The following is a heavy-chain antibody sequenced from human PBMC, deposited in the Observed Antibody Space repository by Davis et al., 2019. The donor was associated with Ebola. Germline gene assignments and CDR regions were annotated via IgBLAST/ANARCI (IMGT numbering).Heavy chain of an antibody. CDR2: IIPILGIA. J-gene: IGHJ4*02. CDR1: GGTFSSYT. D-gene: IGHD2-15*01. CDR3: ARGGWDSGGHPIDY. Sequence: SVKVSCKASGGTFSSYTITWVRQAPGQGLEWMGSIIPILGIADYAQKFQGRVTITADKSTSTASMELSSLRSEDTAVYYCARGGWDSGGHPIDYWGQGTLVTVSS. V-gene: IGHV1-69*02.